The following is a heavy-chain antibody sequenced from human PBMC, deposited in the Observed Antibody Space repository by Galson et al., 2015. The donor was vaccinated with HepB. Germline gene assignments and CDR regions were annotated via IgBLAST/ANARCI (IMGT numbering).Heavy chain of an antibody. V-gene: IGHV3-30*18. CDR1: GFTFSNYG. J-gene: IGHJ3*02. Sequence: SLRLSCAATGFTFSNYGMHWVRQAPGKGLEWVALISYQGSNKDYVDSVKGRFTISRDNSESTLYLQMDSLRAEDTALYYCAKDQSRYFDWDAFDIWGQGTMVTVSS. CDR2: ISYQGSNK. CDR3: AKDQSRYFDWDAFDI. D-gene: IGHD3-9*01.